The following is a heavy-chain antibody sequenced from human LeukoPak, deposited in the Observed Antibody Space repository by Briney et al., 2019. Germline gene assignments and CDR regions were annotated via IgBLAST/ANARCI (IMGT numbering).Heavy chain of an antibody. CDR3: AKDDREYSSSSEWYFDL. CDR1: GFIFISYG. V-gene: IGHV3-30*18. Sequence: GGSLRLSCAASGFIFISYGMHWVRQAPGKGLEWVAVISYDGSNKCYADSVKGRFTISRDNSKNTLYLQMNSLRAEDTAVYYCAKDDREYSSSSEWYFDLWGRGTLVTVSS. CDR2: ISYDGSNK. J-gene: IGHJ2*01. D-gene: IGHD6-6*01.